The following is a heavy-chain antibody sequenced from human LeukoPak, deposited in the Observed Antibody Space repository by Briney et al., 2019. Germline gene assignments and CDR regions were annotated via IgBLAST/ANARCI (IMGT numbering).Heavy chain of an antibody. CDR2: INPNSGGT. V-gene: IGHV1-2*02. Sequence: GASVKVSCKASGYTFTGYYMHWVRQAPGQGLEWMGWINPNSGGTNYAQKFQGRVTMTRDTSISTAYMELSRLRSDDTAVYYCATLKIVGAKVDWFDPWGQGTLVTVSS. D-gene: IGHD1-26*01. CDR1: GYTFTGYY. J-gene: IGHJ5*02. CDR3: ATLKIVGAKVDWFDP.